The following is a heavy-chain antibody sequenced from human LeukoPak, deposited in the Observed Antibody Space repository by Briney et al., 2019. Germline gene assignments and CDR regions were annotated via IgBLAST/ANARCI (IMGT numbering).Heavy chain of an antibody. V-gene: IGHV4-39*07. CDR1: GGFISSSSYY. CDR2: IYYSGST. CDR3: ARLYDSSGYYYAYYFDY. J-gene: IGHJ4*02. Sequence: SETLSLTCTVSGGFISSSSYYWGWIRQPPGKGLEWIGSIYYSGSTYYNPSLKSRVTISVDTSKNQFSLKLSSVTAADTAVYYCARLYDSSGYYYAYYFDYWGQGTLVTVSS. D-gene: IGHD3-22*01.